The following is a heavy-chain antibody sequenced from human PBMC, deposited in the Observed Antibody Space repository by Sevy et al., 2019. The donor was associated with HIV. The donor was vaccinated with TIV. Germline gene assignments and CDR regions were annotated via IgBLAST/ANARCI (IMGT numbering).Heavy chain of an antibody. D-gene: IGHD6-6*01. V-gene: IGHV3-11*01. Sequence: GGSLRLSCAASGFTFSDYYMSWIRQAPGKGLEWVSYISSSGSTIYYADSVKGRFTISRDNAKNSLYLQMNSLRAEDTAVYYGASRGYSSSSGPDSYGMDVWGQGTTVTVSS. CDR1: GFTFSDYY. CDR3: ASRGYSSSSGPDSYGMDV. CDR2: ISSSGSTI. J-gene: IGHJ6*02.